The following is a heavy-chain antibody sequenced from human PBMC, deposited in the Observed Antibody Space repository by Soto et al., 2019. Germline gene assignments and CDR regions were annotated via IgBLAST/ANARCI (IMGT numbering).Heavy chain of an antibody. Sequence: QITLKESGPTLVRPTQTLTLTCTFSGFSLSTSGVAVAWIRQPPGEALEWLALIYWDDDKRYNPSLKSRLTITKDTPKDPVALTVSNMAPMDTATYFCAHSQRGPRDFWGPGILVTVSS. J-gene: IGHJ4*02. CDR3: AHSQRGPRDF. CDR2: IYWDDDK. CDR1: GFSLSTSGVA. D-gene: IGHD5-12*01. V-gene: IGHV2-5*02.